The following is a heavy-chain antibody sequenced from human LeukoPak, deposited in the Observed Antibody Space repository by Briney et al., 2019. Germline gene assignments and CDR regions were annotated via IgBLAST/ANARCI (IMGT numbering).Heavy chain of an antibody. CDR3: ARDFDRAGGDYFDY. CDR2: IYYSGST. V-gene: IGHV4-39*07. J-gene: IGHJ4*02. D-gene: IGHD3-16*01. CDR1: GGSISSSSYY. Sequence: SETLSLTCTVSGGSISSSSYYWGWIRQPPGKGLEWIGSIYYSGSTYYNPSLKSRVTISVDTSKNQFSLKLTSVTAADTAVYYCARDFDRAGGDYFDYWGQGALVTVSS.